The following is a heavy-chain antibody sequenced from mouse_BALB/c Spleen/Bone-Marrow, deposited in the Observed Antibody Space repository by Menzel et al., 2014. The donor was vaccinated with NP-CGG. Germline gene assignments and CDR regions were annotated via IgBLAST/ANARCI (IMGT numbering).Heavy chain of an antibody. CDR2: INPDSSTI. J-gene: IGHJ3*01. Sequence: EGMLVESGGGLVHPGGSLKLSCAASGFDFSRYWMGWVRQAPGKGLEWIGEINPDSSTINYTPSLKDKFIISRDNAKNTLYLQMSKVRSEYTALHYCSRSGYYGWFAYWGPGSVVTCSA. D-gene: IGHD2-3*01. CDR1: GFDFSRYW. CDR3: SRSGYYGWFAY. V-gene: IGHV4-1*02.